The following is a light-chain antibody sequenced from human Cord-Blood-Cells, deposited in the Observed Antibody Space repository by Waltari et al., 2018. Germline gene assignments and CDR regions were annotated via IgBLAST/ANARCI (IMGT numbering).Light chain of an antibody. CDR3: QQRSNWPWT. CDR2: DAS. V-gene: IGKV3-11*01. Sequence: IVLTQSPATLSLSPGERATLSCRASQSVSSYLAWYQQKPGQAPRLLIYDASNRATGIPARFSGSGSGTDFTLTISSLEPEDFAFYYCQQRSNWPWTFGQGTKVEIK. J-gene: IGKJ1*01. CDR1: QSVSSY.